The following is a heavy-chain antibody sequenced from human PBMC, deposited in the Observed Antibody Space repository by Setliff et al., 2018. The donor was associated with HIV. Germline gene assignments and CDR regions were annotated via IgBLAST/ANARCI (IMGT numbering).Heavy chain of an antibody. Sequence: SGPTLVNPTQTLTLTCTFSGFSLTTSGMCISWVRQSPGRAPEWLGRIDWDDDKFYSTSLKTSLTISKDTSKNQVGLTMTNMDPVDTATYYCARTYKNDSSDYRFDFWGPGTLVTVSS. D-gene: IGHD3-22*01. CDR3: ARTYKNDSSDYRFDF. J-gene: IGHJ4*02. V-gene: IGHV2-70*17. CDR2: IDWDDDK. CDR1: GFSLTTSGMC.